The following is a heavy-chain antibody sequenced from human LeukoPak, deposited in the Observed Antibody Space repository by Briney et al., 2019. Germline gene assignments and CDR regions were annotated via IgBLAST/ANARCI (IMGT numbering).Heavy chain of an antibody. Sequence: ASVKVSCKASGGTFSSYAISWVRQAPGQGLEWMGGIIPIFGTAYFAQKFQGRVTITTDESTSTAYMELSSLRSEDTAVYYCARGLKDLGAFDIWGQGTTVTVSS. D-gene: IGHD7-27*01. J-gene: IGHJ3*02. V-gene: IGHV1-69*05. CDR3: ARGLKDLGAFDI. CDR2: IIPIFGTA. CDR1: GGTFSSYA.